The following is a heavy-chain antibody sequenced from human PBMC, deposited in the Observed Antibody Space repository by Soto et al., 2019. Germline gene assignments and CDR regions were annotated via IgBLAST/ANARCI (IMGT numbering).Heavy chain of an antibody. Sequence: ASVKVSCKASGCTFTSYGISWVRQAPGQGLEWMGWISAYNGNTNYAQKLQGRVTMTTDTSTSTAYMELRSLRSDDTAVYYCARDLFAGSYYYYGMDVWGQGTTVTVSS. CDR1: GCTFTSYG. CDR3: ARDLFAGSYYYYGMDV. V-gene: IGHV1-18*04. CDR2: ISAYNGNT. D-gene: IGHD3-3*01. J-gene: IGHJ6*02.